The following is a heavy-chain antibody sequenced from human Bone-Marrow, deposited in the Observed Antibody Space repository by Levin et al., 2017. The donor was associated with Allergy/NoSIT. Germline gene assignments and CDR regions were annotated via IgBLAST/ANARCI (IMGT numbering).Heavy chain of an antibody. D-gene: IGHD3-16*01. J-gene: IGHJ4*02. CDR1: GVSMRSGNYY. Sequence: SQTLSLTCTVSGVSMRSGNYYWSWVRHLPGKGLDWIGYTFYTGNAYYNPSLQSRAAISIETSKMQFSLTLSSVTAADTAIYYCATWRYSYAALDYWGRGNLVIVSS. CDR2: TFYTGNA. CDR3: ATWRYSYAALDY. V-gene: IGHV4-31*03.